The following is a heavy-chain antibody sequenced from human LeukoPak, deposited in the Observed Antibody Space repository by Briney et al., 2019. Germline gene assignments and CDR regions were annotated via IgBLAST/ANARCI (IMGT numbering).Heavy chain of an antibody. CDR2: SGTGANSYTT. V-gene: IGHV3-72*01. J-gene: IGHJ4*02. Sequence: GGSLRLSYAASGLTFTDHYMDWVRQAPGKGLEWVGRSGTGANSYTTEYAASVEGRFTISRDDSKNSLYLQMNSLKTEDTAVYYCANFCGKHFRFGGQGTLVTVSS. D-gene: IGHD3-3*02. CDR3: ANFCGKHFRF. CDR1: GLTFTDHY.